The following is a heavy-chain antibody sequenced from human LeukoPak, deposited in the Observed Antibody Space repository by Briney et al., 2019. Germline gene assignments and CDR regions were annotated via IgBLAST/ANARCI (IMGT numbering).Heavy chain of an antibody. CDR3: ARDVGRGPLYNPTDKHLDY. V-gene: IGHV3-48*01. Sequence: GGSLRLSCAASGFTFSSYSMNWVRQAPGKGLEWVSYISSTISTKYYADSVKGRFTISRDNAKNSLYLQMSSLRAEDTAVYYCARDVGRGPLYNPTDKHLDYWGQGTLVTVSS. CDR2: ISSTISTK. CDR1: GFTFSSYS. D-gene: IGHD5-24*01. J-gene: IGHJ4*02.